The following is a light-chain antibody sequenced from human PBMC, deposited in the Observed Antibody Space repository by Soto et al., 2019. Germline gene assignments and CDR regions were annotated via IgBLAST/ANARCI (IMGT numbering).Light chain of an antibody. J-gene: IGKJ3*01. Sequence: ESVLTQSPGTLSMSPGERATLSCRASQSVSSSYSAGYQQKPGQAPRLLIYGASSRATGIPDMFSGSGSGTDFTLTISRLEPEDFAVYYGQQYGSSPFTFGPGTKVDIK. V-gene: IGKV3-20*01. CDR1: QSVSSSY. CDR3: QQYGSSPFT. CDR2: GAS.